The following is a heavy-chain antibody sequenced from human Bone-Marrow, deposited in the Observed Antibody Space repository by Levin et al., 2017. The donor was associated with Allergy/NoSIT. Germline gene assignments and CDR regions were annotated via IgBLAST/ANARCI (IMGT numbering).Heavy chain of an antibody. V-gene: IGHV4-34*01. Sequence: SETLSLTCAVYGGSFSGYYWSWIRQPPGKGLEWIGEINHSGSTNYNPSLKSRVTISVDTSKNQFSLKLSSVTAADTAVYYCARRYCSGGSCYSEYYFDYWGQGTLVTVSS. J-gene: IGHJ4*02. CDR3: ARRYCSGGSCYSEYYFDY. D-gene: IGHD2-15*01. CDR1: GGSFSGYY. CDR2: INHSGST.